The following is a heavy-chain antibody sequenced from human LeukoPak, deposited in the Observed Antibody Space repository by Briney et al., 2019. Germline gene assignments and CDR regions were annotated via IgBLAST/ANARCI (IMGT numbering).Heavy chain of an antibody. CDR3: ARQALATMTFDI. J-gene: IGHJ3*02. CDR2: IYYSGST. CDR1: GGSVSSGSYY. Sequence: PSETLSLTCTVSGGSVSSGSYYWSWIRQPPGRGLEWIGYIYYSGSTNYNPSLKSRVTISVDTSKNQFSLKLSSVTAADTAVYYCARQALATMTFDIWGQGTMVTVSS. D-gene: IGHD5-24*01. V-gene: IGHV4-61*01.